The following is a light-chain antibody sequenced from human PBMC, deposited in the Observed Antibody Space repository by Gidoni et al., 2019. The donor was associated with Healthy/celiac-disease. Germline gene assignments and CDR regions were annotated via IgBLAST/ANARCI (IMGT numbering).Light chain of an antibody. V-gene: IGKV1-5*03. CDR3: QQYNSYSRT. J-gene: IGKJ2*01. CDR2: KAS. Sequence: DIQMTPSPSTLSAPVGDRVTITCRASQSISSWLAWYQQKPGKAPKLLIYKASSLESGVPSRFSGSGSGTEFTLTISSLQPDDFATYYCQQYNSYSRTFGQGTKLEIK. CDR1: QSISSW.